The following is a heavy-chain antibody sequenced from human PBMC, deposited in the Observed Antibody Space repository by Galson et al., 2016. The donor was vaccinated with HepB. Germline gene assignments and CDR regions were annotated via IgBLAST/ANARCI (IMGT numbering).Heavy chain of an antibody. CDR3: ARAIAAAGNFDY. CDR2: IYTVGSP. D-gene: IGHD6-13*01. J-gene: IGHJ4*02. V-gene: IGHV3-53*01. CDR1: GFSVSSNF. Sequence: SLRLSCAASGFSVSSNFVSWVRQSPGKGLEWVSVIYTVGSPSYADSVKCRFTISRDNSKNMLYLQMNSLGAEDTAVYYCARAIAAAGNFDYWGQGTLVTVSS.